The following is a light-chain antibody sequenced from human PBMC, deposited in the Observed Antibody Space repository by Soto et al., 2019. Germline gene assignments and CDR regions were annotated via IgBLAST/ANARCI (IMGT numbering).Light chain of an antibody. CDR2: AAS. J-gene: IGKJ1*01. CDR1: QGISNY. V-gene: IGKV1-27*01. CDR3: QKYNSAPET. Sequence: DIQMTQSPSSLSASVGERVTNTCRVSQGISNYLAWYQQKPGKVPKLLIYAASTLQSGVPSRFSGSGSGTDFTLTIISLQPEDVATYYCQKYNSAPETFGQGTKVDIK.